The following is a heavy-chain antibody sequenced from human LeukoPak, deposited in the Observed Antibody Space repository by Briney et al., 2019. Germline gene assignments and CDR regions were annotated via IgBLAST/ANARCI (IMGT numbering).Heavy chain of an antibody. J-gene: IGHJ5*02. V-gene: IGHV1-18*01. Sequence: ASVTVSCKASGYTFTSYGISWVRQAPGQGLEWMGWISAYNGNTNYAQKLQGRVTMTTDTSTSTAYMELRSLRSDDTAVYYCARDSSPQLLYWIDPWGQGTLVTVSS. D-gene: IGHD6-6*01. CDR1: GYTFTSYG. CDR2: ISAYNGNT. CDR3: ARDSSPQLLYWIDP.